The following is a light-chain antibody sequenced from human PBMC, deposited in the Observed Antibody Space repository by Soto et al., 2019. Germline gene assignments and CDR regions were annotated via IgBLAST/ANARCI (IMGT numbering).Light chain of an antibody. CDR1: SSNIGAGYD. Sequence: QSVLTQPPSVSGAPGQRVTISCTGSSSNIGAGYDVHWYQQLPGTAPKLLIYHNSNRPSGVPDRFSGSRSGTSASLAFTGLQAEDEADYYCQSYDSSLRGVVFGGGTKLTVL. CDR2: HNS. V-gene: IGLV1-40*01. J-gene: IGLJ2*01. CDR3: QSYDSSLRGVV.